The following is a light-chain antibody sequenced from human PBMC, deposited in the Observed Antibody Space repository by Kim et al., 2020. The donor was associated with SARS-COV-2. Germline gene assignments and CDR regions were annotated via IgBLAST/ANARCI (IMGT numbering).Light chain of an antibody. Sequence: DIQMTQSPSSLSASVGDRVTITCQASQDIYNYLNWYQQKPGKAPKLLIYDASNLETGVPSRFSGSGSGTDFTFTISSLQPEDIATYFSQQYIKLPITFGQGTRLEIK. CDR3: QQYIKLPIT. CDR2: DAS. V-gene: IGKV1-33*01. CDR1: QDIYNY. J-gene: IGKJ5*01.